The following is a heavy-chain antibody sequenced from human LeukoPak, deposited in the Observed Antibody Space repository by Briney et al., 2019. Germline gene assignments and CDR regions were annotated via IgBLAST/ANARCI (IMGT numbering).Heavy chain of an antibody. CDR1: GFTFDDYA. V-gene: IGHV3-9*03. Sequence: GRSLRLSCAASGFTFDDYAMHWVRQAPGKGLEWVSGISWNSGSIGYADSVKGRFTISRDNAKNSLYLQMNSLRAEDMALYYCAKGVAAAGTEHFDYWGQGTLVTVSS. CDR2: ISWNSGSI. J-gene: IGHJ4*02. CDR3: AKGVAAAGTEHFDY. D-gene: IGHD6-13*01.